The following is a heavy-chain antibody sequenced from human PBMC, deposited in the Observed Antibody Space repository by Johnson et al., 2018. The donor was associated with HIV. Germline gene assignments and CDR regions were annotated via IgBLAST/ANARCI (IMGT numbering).Heavy chain of an antibody. CDR2: ISSSGTTV. J-gene: IGHJ3*02. D-gene: IGHD3-22*01. CDR3: ARDVGYWDAFDI. V-gene: IGHV3-11*04. CDR1: GFTFSDYY. Sequence: QEKLVESGGGLVKPGGSLRLSCAASGFTFSDYYMSWIRQTPGKGLEWVSYISSSGTTVYNADSVKGRFSISRDNAKQSLYLQMNSLRAEDTAVYYCARDVGYWDAFDIWGQGTMVTVSS.